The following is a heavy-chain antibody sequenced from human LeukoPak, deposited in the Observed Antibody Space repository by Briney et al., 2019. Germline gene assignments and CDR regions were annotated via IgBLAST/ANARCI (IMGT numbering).Heavy chain of an antibody. V-gene: IGHV3-7*01. D-gene: IGHD1-26*01. CDR3: ARDVGGSLDY. J-gene: IGHJ4*02. Sequence: GGSLRLSCAASGSTFSTYWMAWVRQAPGKGLEWVANIKGDKSARHQADSVKGRFTISRDNTQNSVYLQMSSLRGEDTAVYYCARDVGGSLDYWGQGTLVTVSS. CDR2: IKGDKSAR. CDR1: GSTFSTYW.